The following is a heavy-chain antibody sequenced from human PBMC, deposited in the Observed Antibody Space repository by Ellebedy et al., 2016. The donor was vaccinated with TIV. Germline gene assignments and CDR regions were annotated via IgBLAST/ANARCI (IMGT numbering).Heavy chain of an antibody. V-gene: IGHV4-30-2*01. CDR2: IYHSGST. Sequence: MPSETLSLTCAVSGESIGTGDYSWGWIRQPPGKGLEWIGNIYHSGSTYYNPSLKSRVTMSVDTSKNQISLKLRSVTAADTAVYYCARAHPSAYSLFDHWGQGTLVTVSS. D-gene: IGHD2-15*01. CDR3: ARAHPSAYSLFDH. J-gene: IGHJ4*02. CDR1: GESIGTGDYS.